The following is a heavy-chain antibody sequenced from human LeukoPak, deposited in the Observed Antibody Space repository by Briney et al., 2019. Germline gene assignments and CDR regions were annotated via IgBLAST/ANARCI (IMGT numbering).Heavy chain of an antibody. V-gene: IGHV3-23*01. Sequence: PGGSLRLSCAASGFTFTNYAMTWVRQAPGKGLEWVSVIGASGADTYYSDSVKSRFTVSRDNSQNTLFLHMSSLRAEDTAVFFCARRPRDTSGYYLGAFHDWDQGTTVTVSS. CDR3: ARRPRDTSGYYLGAFHD. CDR1: GFTFTNYA. D-gene: IGHD3-22*01. J-gene: IGHJ3*01. CDR2: IGASGADT.